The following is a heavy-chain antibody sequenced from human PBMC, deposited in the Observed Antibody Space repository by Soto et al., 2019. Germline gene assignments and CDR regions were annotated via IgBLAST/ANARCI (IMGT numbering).Heavy chain of an antibody. V-gene: IGHV4-39*01. CDR1: AGSIGSSSYY. D-gene: IGHD2-8*02. Sequence: SETLSLTCSVSAGSIGSSSYYFGWIRQPPGKGLEWIGSLYYTGTTYYNSSLKSRVTISADKSQNQFSLRLSSVTAAGTAGFYWGAYWRRSYWYDWFDPWGQGTLVTVSS. CDR3: GAYWRRSYWYDWFDP. J-gene: IGHJ5*02. CDR2: LYYTGTT.